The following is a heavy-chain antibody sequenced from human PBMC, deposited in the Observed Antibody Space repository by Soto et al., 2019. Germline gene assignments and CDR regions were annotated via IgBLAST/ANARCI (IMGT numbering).Heavy chain of an antibody. Sequence: PVGSLSLSCVASEFTFSSYEMNWVRQAPGKGLEWVSYISSSGTIIYYTDSVKGRFTISRDNAKKSLYLQMNSLRAEDTAVYYCVRFGGAAAGPGDYWGQGTLVTVSS. CDR1: EFTFSSYE. D-gene: IGHD6-13*01. J-gene: IGHJ4*02. CDR3: VRFGGAAAGPGDY. V-gene: IGHV3-48*03. CDR2: ISSSGTII.